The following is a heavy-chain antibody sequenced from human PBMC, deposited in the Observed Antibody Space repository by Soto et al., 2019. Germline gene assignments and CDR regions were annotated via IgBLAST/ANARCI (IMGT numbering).Heavy chain of an antibody. D-gene: IGHD3-22*01. CDR2: IYYSGST. Sequence: SETLSLTCTVSGGSISSSSYYWGWIRQPPGKGLEWIGSIYYSGSTYYNPSLKSRVTISVDTSKNQFSLKLSSVTAADTAVYYCARHPRIYYYDSSGSPEDAFDIWGQGTMVTVSS. V-gene: IGHV4-39*01. CDR1: GGSISSSSYY. J-gene: IGHJ3*02. CDR3: ARHPRIYYYDSSGSPEDAFDI.